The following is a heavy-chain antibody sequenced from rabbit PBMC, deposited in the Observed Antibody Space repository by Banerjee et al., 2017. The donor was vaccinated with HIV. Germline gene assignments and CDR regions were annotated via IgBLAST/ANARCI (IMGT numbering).Heavy chain of an antibody. J-gene: IGHJ4*01. V-gene: IGHV1S40*01. CDR3: ARAYSSGWEGYFKL. CDR2: IYGGSGGAT. D-gene: IGHD4-1*01. Sequence: QSLEESGGGLVKPGASLTLTCTASGFSFSSGYDMCWVRQAPGKGLEWIACIYGGSGGATYYANWAKGRFTISKTSSTTVTLQMTSLTAADTATYFCARAYSSGWEGYFKLWGQGTLVTVS. CDR1: GFSFSSGYD.